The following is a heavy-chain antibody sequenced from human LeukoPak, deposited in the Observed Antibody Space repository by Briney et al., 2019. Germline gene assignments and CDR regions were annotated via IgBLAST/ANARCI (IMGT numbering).Heavy chain of an antibody. CDR2: ISGSGDST. Sequence: GESLRLSCAASGFTFSNFALSWVRQAPGKGLEWVSAISGSGDSTYYADSVKGRFTISRDNSKNTLCLQMNSLRAEDTAVYYCAKDGGLWISAHWGDSWGRGTLVTVSS. D-gene: IGHD2-2*03. CDR1: GFTFSNFA. V-gene: IGHV3-23*01. CDR3: AKDGGLWISAHWGDS. J-gene: IGHJ4*02.